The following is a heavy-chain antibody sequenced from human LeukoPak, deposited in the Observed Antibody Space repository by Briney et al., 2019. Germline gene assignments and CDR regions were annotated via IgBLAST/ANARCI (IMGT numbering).Heavy chain of an antibody. CDR2: ISGSGGST. D-gene: IGHD5-18*01. J-gene: IGHJ6*02. CDR1: GFTFSSYA. Sequence: GGSLRLSCAASGFTFSSYAMSWVRQAPGKGLEWVSAISGSGGSTYYADSVKGRFTISRDNSKNTLYLQMNSLRAEDTAVYCCANGQTHHTAMVRGYYYYGMDVWGQGTTVTVSS. CDR3: ANGQTHHTAMVRGYYYYGMDV. V-gene: IGHV3-23*01.